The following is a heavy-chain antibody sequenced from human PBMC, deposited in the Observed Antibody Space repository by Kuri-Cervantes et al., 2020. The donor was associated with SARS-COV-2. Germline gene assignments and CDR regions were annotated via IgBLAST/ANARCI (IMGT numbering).Heavy chain of an antibody. V-gene: IGHV3-30*18. CDR1: GFSFSRFP. Sequence: GGSLRLSCAASGFSFSRFPMHWVRHAPGRGLEWVALISNDGYNRFYADFLKGRFTISRGNSKNTLHLDMNSLRPEDTGVYYCAKMGDNYIKGDYGSEVWGQGITVTVSS. CDR3: AKMGDNYIKGDYGSEV. CDR2: ISNDGYNR. J-gene: IGHJ6*02. D-gene: IGHD3-16*01.